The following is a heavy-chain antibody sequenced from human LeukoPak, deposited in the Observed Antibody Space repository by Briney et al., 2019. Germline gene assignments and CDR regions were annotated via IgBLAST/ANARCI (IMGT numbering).Heavy chain of an antibody. CDR2: IYYSGST. Sequence: SETLSLTCTVSGGSISSSSYYWGWIRQPPGKGLEWIGRIYYSGSTYYNPSLKSRVTISVDTSKNQFSLKLSSVTAADTAVYYWAGLVGPYYFDYWGQGTLVTVSS. CDR1: GGSISSSSYY. J-gene: IGHJ4*02. CDR3: AGLVGPYYFDY. D-gene: IGHD1-26*01. V-gene: IGHV4-39*01.